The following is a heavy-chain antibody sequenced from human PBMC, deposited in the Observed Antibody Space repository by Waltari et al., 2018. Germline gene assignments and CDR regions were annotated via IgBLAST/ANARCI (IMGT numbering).Heavy chain of an antibody. V-gene: IGHV3-30-3*01. D-gene: IGHD6-19*01. Sequence: VQLVESGGGVVQPGRSLRLPCAASGFTFSSYAMPWCRQAPGKGLEWVAVISYDGSNKYYADSVRGRFTISRDNSKNTLYLQMNSLRAEDTAVYYCARERWLVRCFDYWGQGTLVTVSS. CDR1: GFTFSSYA. CDR3: ARERWLVRCFDY. J-gene: IGHJ4*02. CDR2: ISYDGSNK.